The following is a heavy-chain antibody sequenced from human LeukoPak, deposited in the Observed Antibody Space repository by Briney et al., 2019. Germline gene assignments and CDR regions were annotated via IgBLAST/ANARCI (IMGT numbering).Heavy chain of an antibody. D-gene: IGHD6-13*01. CDR1: GFTFSDYY. V-gene: IGHV3-11*01. J-gene: IGHJ4*02. CDR2: ISSSGSTI. Sequence: GGSLRLSCVASGFTFSDYYMSWIRQAPGKGLEWVSYISSSGSTIYYADSVKGRFTISRDNAKNSLYLQMNSLRAEDTAVYYCAREVIAAAPFDYWGQGTLVTVPS. CDR3: AREVIAAAPFDY.